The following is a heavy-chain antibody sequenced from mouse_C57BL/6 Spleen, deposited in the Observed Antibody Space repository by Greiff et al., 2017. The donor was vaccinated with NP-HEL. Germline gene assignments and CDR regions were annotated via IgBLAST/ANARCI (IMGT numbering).Heavy chain of an antibody. CDR1: GYTFTSYT. D-gene: IGHD1-1*01. CDR3: ASTVGDWYFDV. Sequence: VQLQQSGAELAKPGASVKMSCKASGYTFTSYTMHWVKQRPGQGLEWIGYINPSSGYTKYNQKFKDKATLTADKSSSTAYMQLSSLTSEDSAVYYCASTVGDWYFDVWGTGTTVTVSS. J-gene: IGHJ1*03. CDR2: INPSSGYT. V-gene: IGHV1-4*01.